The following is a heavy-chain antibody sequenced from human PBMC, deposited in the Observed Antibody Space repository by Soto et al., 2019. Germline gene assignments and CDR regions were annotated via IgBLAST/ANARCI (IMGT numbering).Heavy chain of an antibody. CDR1: GFSLTANGVG. V-gene: IGHV2-5*01. CDR2: IYWNDGT. Sequence: SGPKLGNPTQTLPRTCAFSGFSLTANGVGVGWIRQPPGGALEWLAIIYWNDGTRISPSLQSRLTISKDTSKNHVVLSLTNMEPLDPATYYCARTISGSYSKFAPWGPGT. J-gene: IGHJ5*02. D-gene: IGHD3-22*01. CDR3: ARTISGSYSKFAP.